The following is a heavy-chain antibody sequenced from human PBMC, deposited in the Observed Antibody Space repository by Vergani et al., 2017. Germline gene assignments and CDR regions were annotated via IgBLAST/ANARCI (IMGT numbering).Heavy chain of an antibody. CDR3: AKDRDSSSWYPNWFDP. Sequence: QVQLVESGGGVVQPGRSLRLSCAASGFTFSSYGMHWVRQAPGKGLEWVAVIWYDGSNKYYADSVKGRFTISRDNSKNTLYLQMNSLRAEDTAVYYCAKDRDSSSWYPNWFDPWGQGTLVTVSS. CDR1: GFTFSSYG. V-gene: IGHV3-33*06. J-gene: IGHJ5*02. CDR2: IWYDGSNK. D-gene: IGHD6-13*01.